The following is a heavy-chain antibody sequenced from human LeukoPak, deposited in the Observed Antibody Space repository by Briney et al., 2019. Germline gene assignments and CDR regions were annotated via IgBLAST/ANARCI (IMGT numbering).Heavy chain of an antibody. CDR3: ARSYCSGAGCGPYRYFDL. J-gene: IGHJ2*01. D-gene: IGHD2-15*01. CDR1: GFTFSTYW. Sequence: GGSLRLSCAASGFTFSTYWLTWVRQAPGKGLEWVANIKQDGGEKYYVDSVKDKFNVSRDNAKNSLFLQMNSLRAEDTAMYYCARSYCSGAGCGPYRYFDLWGRGTLVTVSS. CDR2: IKQDGGEK. V-gene: IGHV3-7*01.